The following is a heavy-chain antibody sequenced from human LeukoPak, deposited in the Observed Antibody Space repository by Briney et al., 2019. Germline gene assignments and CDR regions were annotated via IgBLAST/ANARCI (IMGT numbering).Heavy chain of an antibody. D-gene: IGHD3-22*01. J-gene: IGHJ4*02. Sequence: GGSLRLSCAASGFTFSGSAMHWVHQASGKGLEWVGRIRSKANSYATAYAASVKGRFTISRDDSKNTAYLQMNSLKTEDTAVYYCTRLYYYDSSGYLRWGQGTLVTVSS. CDR2: IRSKANSYAT. CDR3: TRLYYYDSSGYLR. CDR1: GFTFSGSA. V-gene: IGHV3-73*01.